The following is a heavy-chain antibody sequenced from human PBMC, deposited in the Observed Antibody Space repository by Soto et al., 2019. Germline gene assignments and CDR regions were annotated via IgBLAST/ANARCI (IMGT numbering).Heavy chain of an antibody. CDR3: ARSMGYNWRRDGAFDI. Sequence: GESLKISCKGSGYSFTGYWISWVRQMPGKGLEWMGRIDPSDSYTNYSPSFEGRVTISADESISTAYLQWSSLRASDTAMYYCARSMGYNWRRDGAFDIWGQGTMVTVSS. D-gene: IGHD1-20*01. CDR2: IDPSDSYT. V-gene: IGHV5-10-1*01. J-gene: IGHJ3*02. CDR1: GYSFTGYW.